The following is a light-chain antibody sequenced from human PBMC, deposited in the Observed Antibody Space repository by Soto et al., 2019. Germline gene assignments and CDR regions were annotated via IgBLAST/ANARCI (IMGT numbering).Light chain of an antibody. V-gene: IGLV2-11*01. CDR3: SSYTSGTTRV. CDR1: SSDVGGYNY. Sequence: QSALTQPRSVSGSPGQSVTISCTGTSSDVGGYNYVSWYQQHPGKAPKLMIYDVSKRPSGVPDRFSGSKSGNTASLTISGLQTEDEADYYCSSYTSGTTRVFGGGTKVTVL. J-gene: IGLJ3*02. CDR2: DVS.